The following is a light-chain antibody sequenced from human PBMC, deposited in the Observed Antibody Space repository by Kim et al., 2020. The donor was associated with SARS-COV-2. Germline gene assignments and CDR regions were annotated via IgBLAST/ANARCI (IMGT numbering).Light chain of an antibody. Sequence: SITTSSTGTTSVVVGYNYVSRYQQHPGTAPNLLIYDVSNRPSGISDRFSGSKSGNTASLTISGLQAEDEADYYCSSYTTTSTPWLFGGGTQLTVL. CDR3: SSYTTTSTPWL. CDR2: DVS. J-gene: IGLJ3*02. CDR1: TSVVVGYNY. V-gene: IGLV2-14*03.